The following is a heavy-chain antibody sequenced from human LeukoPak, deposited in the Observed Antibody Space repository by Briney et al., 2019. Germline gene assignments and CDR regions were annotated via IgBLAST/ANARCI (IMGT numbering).Heavy chain of an antibody. CDR1: GFTFSDHY. V-gene: IGHV3-72*01. CDR2: ARNKAQSHTT. D-gene: IGHD1-26*01. CDR3: AVSLGATFRYFDY. Sequence: PGGSLRLSCAASGFTFSDHYMDWVRQAPEKGLEGIARARNKAQSHTTESAASVKGRFTISRDDSKSSLYLQMSSLKAADTAMYYCAVSLGATFRYFDYWGQGILVTVSS. J-gene: IGHJ4*02.